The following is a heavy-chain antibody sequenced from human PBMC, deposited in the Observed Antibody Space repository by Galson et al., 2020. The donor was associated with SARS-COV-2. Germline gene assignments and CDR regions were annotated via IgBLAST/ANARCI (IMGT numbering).Heavy chain of an antibody. CDR3: ARPIQWSYFDY. Sequence: GGSLRLSCAASGFTFSNSAMTWVRQAPGKGLEWVSGISGSGVSTYYADSVKGRFTISRDNSKNTLYLQMNSLRAEDTAVYYCARPIQWSYFDYWGQGTLVTVSS. CDR1: GFTFSNSA. CDR2: ISGSGVST. J-gene: IGHJ4*02. D-gene: IGHD2-15*01. V-gene: IGHV3-23*01.